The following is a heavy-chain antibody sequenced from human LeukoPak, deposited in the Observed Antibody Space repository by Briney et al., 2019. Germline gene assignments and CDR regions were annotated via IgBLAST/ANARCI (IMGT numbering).Heavy chain of an antibody. J-gene: IGHJ1*01. CDR3: ARASGDGYIGDDFHH. D-gene: IGHD5-24*01. V-gene: IGHV5-51*01. CDR1: GYSFTSYW. CDR2: IYPGDSDP. Sequence: GESLKISCMGSGYSFTSYWIAWVRQMPGKGLEWMGLIYPGDSDPRYSPSFQGQVTISADKSISTAYLQWSSLKASDTAMYYCARASGDGYIGDDFHHWGQGTLVTVSS.